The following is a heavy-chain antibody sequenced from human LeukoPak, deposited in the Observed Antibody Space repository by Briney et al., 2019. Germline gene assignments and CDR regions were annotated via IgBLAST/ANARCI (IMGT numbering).Heavy chain of an antibody. V-gene: IGHV3-30*04. CDR1: GFTFSSYA. J-gene: IGHJ6*02. D-gene: IGHD6-13*01. CDR3: ARDRAAAGTGPFGYYYYYGMDV. Sequence: GGSLRLSCAASGFTFSSYAMHWVRQAPGKGLEWVAVISYDGSNKYYADTVKGRFTISRDSSKNTLYLQMNSLRAEDTAVYYCARDRAAAGTGPFGYYYYYGMDVWGQGTTVTVSS. CDR2: ISYDGSNK.